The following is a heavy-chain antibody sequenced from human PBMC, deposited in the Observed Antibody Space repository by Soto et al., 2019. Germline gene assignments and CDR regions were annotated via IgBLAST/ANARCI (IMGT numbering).Heavy chain of an antibody. J-gene: IGHJ6*02. Sequence: QVQLVESGGGVVQPGRSLRLSCAASGFTFSSYAMHWVRQAPGKGLEWVAVISYDGSNKYYADSVKGRFTISRDNSKNTLYLQMNSLIAEDTAVYYCVRDGGFLEWLPTAHYYYGMDVWGQGTTVTVSS. V-gene: IGHV3-30-3*01. CDR3: VRDGGFLEWLPTAHYYYGMDV. CDR1: GFTFSSYA. D-gene: IGHD3-3*01. CDR2: ISYDGSNK.